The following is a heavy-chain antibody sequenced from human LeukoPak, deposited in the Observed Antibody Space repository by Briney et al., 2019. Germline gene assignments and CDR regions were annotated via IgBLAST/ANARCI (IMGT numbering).Heavy chain of an antibody. CDR3: ASLRSYSDAFDI. Sequence: PGESLKISCRGSGYSFTSYWIGWVRQMPGKGLELMGMIFPSDSDTRYSPSFQGQVTISADKPISTAYLLWSSLKASDTAIYYCASLRSYSDAFDIWGQGTMVTVSS. CDR1: GYSFTSYW. D-gene: IGHD2-21*01. J-gene: IGHJ3*02. V-gene: IGHV5-51*01. CDR2: IFPSDSDT.